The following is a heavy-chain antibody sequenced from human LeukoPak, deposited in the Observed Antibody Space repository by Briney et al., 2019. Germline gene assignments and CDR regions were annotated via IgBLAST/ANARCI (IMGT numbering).Heavy chain of an antibody. V-gene: IGHV4-30-4*01. D-gene: IGHD3-22*01. CDR3: AREGRSGYYYTNAFDI. Sequence: SETLSLTCTVSGGSISSGDYYWSWIRQPPGKGLEWIGYIYYSGSTYYNPSLKSRVTISVDTSKNQFSLKLSSVTAADTAVYYCAREGRSGYYYTNAFDIWGQGTMVTVSS. J-gene: IGHJ3*02. CDR1: GGSISSGDYY. CDR2: IYYSGST.